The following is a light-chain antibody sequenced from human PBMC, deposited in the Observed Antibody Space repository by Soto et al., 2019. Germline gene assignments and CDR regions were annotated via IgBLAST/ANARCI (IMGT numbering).Light chain of an antibody. CDR1: QSVTSY. J-gene: IGKJ2*01. CDR2: AAS. Sequence: EVVLTQSRATLSLSPGERATLSCRASQSVTSYLAWYQQKPGQTPRLLIYAASNRATGIPARFSGSGSGTDFTLTISSLEPEDFAVYCCQQRSNWPPVYTFGQGTK. V-gene: IGKV3-11*01. CDR3: QQRSNWPPVYT.